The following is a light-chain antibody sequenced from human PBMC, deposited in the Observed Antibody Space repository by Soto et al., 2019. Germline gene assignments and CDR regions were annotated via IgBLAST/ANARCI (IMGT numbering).Light chain of an antibody. CDR1: QSINKW. CDR3: QHFNSYPWT. Sequence: DILLTQSPSTLSASLGDRVTISCRASQSINKWLAWYPHKPRQAPNLLIYEVSTLHSGVPSRFGGSGSGTEFTLSISRLQPDDVATYYCQHFNSYPWTFGQGTKVDIK. V-gene: IGKV1-5*03. J-gene: IGKJ1*01. CDR2: EVS.